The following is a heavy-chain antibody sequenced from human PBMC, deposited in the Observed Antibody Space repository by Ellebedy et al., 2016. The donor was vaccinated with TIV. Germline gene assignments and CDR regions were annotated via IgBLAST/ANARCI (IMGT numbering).Heavy chain of an antibody. V-gene: IGHV3-7*01. Sequence: GESLKISCAASGFTFSNYCMSWVRQAPGKGLEWVANIQQDGNEKNYVDSVKGRFTISRDNAKNSVSLQMNSLRAEDTAVYYCAREAISYGTSGYYFDYWGQGTLVTVSS. CDR3: AREAISYGTSGYYFDY. D-gene: IGHD3-22*01. J-gene: IGHJ4*02. CDR2: IQQDGNEK. CDR1: GFTFSNYC.